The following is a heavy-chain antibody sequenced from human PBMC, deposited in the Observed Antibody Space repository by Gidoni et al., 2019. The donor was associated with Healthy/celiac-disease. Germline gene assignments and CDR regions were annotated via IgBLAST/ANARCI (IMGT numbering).Heavy chain of an antibody. CDR3: ARGRATRVLYYYYYGMDV. CDR1: GGSFSGYY. CDR2: INHSGST. J-gene: IGHJ6*02. V-gene: IGHV4-34*01. D-gene: IGHD4-4*01. Sequence: QVQLQQWGAGLLKPSETLSLTCAVYGGSFSGYYWSWIRQPPGKGLEWIGEINHSGSTNYNPSLKSRVTISVDTSKNQFSLKLSSVTAADTAVYYCARGRATRVLYYYYYGMDVWGQGTTVTVSS.